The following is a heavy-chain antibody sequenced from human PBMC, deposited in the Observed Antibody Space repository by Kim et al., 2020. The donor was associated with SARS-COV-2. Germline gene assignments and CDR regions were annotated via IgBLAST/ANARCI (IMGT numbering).Heavy chain of an antibody. D-gene: IGHD2-15*01. CDR2: ISYDGSNK. V-gene: IGHV3-30*18. Sequence: GGSLRLSCAASGFTFSSYGMHWVRQAPGKGLEWVAVISYDGSNKYYADSVKGRFTISRDNSKNTLYLQMNSLRAEDTAVYYCAKDLLTYLGYCSGGSCDYYYYGMDVCGQGTTVTVSS. J-gene: IGHJ6*02. CDR1: GFTFSSYG. CDR3: AKDLLTYLGYCSGGSCDYYYYGMDV.